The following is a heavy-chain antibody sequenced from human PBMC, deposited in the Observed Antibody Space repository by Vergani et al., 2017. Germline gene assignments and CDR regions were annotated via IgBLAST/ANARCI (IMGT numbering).Heavy chain of an antibody. CDR2: IYYSGST. J-gene: IGHJ5*02. CDR3: ARKGSSSWYGDWFDP. V-gene: IGHV4-59*01. D-gene: IGHD6-13*01. Sequence: QVQLQESGPGLVKPSETLSLTCTVSGGSISSYYWSWIRQPPGKGLEWIGYIYYSGSTNYNPSPKSRVTISVDTSKNQFSLKLSSVTAADTAVYYCARKGSSSWYGDWFDPWGQGTLVTVSS. CDR1: GGSISSYY.